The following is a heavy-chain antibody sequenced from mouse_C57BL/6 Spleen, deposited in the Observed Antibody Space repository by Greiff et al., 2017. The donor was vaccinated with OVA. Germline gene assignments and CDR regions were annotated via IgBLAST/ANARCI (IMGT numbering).Heavy chain of an antibody. CDR2: IDPSDSYT. J-gene: IGHJ4*01. CDR3: ARGGYYDAMDY. CDR1: GYTFTSYW. Sequence: VQLQQPGAELVRPGTSVKLSCKASGYTFTSYWMHWVKQRPGQGLEWIGVIDPSDSYTNYNQKFKGKATLTVDTSSSTAYMQLSSLTSEDSAVYYCARGGYYDAMDYWGQGTSVTVSS. D-gene: IGHD2-2*01. V-gene: IGHV1-59*01.